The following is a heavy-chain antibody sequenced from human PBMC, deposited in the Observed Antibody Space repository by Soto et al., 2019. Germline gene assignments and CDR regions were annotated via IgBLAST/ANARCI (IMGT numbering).Heavy chain of an antibody. Sequence: EVQLVESGGGFVQPGGSLSLSCAASGFTVSSKYMTWVRQAPGKGLDWVSIIYSGGSTYYGDSVKGRFTISRHNSNNTRYLQVSRLRAEDTAVYYCARGGSGWKGALDIWGQGTMVTVSS. CDR3: ARGGSGWKGALDI. V-gene: IGHV3-53*04. D-gene: IGHD6-19*01. J-gene: IGHJ3*02. CDR2: IYSGGST. CDR1: GFTVSSKY.